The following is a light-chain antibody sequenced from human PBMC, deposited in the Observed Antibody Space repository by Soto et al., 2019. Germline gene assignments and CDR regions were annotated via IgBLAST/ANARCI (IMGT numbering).Light chain of an antibody. J-gene: IGKJ3*01. V-gene: IGKV3-20*01. Sequence: EVVLTQSPGTLSLSAGERAPISCSASQSVASNRLAWYHQKPGQAPRLLIYAASTRAADIPERFSGSGSGTEFTLTISRLEPEDFGVFFRHHYGRSPIFTFGPGNTVAMK. CDR1: QSVASNR. CDR3: HHYGRSPIFT. CDR2: AAS.